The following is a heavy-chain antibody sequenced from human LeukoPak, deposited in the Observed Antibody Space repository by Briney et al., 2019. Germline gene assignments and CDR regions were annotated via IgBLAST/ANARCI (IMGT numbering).Heavy chain of an antibody. CDR3: ARGLSIAAADPYSWFDP. V-gene: IGHV3-66*02. Sequence: GGSLRLSRAASGFTVSSNYMSWVRQAPGKGLEWVSVIYSGGSTYYADSVKGRFTISRDNSKNTLYLQMNSLRAEDTAVYYCARGLSIAAADPYSWFDPWGQGTLVTVSS. J-gene: IGHJ5*02. CDR1: GFTVSSNY. D-gene: IGHD6-13*01. CDR2: IYSGGST.